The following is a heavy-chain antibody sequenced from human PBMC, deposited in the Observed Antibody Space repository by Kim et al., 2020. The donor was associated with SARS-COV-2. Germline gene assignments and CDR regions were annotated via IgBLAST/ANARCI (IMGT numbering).Heavy chain of an antibody. D-gene: IGHD2-15*01. CDR3: AKSLLGGTSWFDP. J-gene: IGHJ5*02. V-gene: IGHV3-23*01. Sequence: YADSAKGRFTNSRDNSKNTLYLQMNSLRAEDTAVYYCAKSLLGGTSWFDPWGQGTLVTVSS.